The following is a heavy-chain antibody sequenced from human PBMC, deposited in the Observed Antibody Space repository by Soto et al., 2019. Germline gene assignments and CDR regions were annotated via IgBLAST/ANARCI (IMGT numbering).Heavy chain of an antibody. D-gene: IGHD6-13*01. V-gene: IGHV4-34*01. J-gene: IGHJ6*02. Sequence: SETLSLTCAVYGGSFSGYYWSWIRQPPGKGLEWIGEINHSGSTNYNPSLKSRVTISVDTSKNQFSLKLSSVTAADTAVYYCAREVWSSSWSDYYYYGMDVWGQGTTVTVSS. CDR2: INHSGST. CDR3: AREVWSSSWSDYYYYGMDV. CDR1: GGSFSGYY.